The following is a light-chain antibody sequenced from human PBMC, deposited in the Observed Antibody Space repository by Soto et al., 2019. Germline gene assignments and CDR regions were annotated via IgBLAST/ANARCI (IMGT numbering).Light chain of an antibody. CDR2: GAS. J-gene: IGKJ1*01. CDR1: QSVGSTY. V-gene: IGKV3-20*01. Sequence: EIVLTQSPGTLSLSPGERATLSCRASQSVGSTYLAWYQHKLGQAPRLLIYGASSKASGIPDRFSSSGSGTDFTLTITKLEPEDFAVYYCQQYGSSPRAFGQGTKVEVK. CDR3: QQYGSSPRA.